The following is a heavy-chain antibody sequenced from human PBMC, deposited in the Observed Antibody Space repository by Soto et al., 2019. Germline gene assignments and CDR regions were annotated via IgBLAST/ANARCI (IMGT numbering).Heavy chain of an antibody. CDR1: GFTFPRFG. V-gene: IGHV3-30*18. D-gene: IGHD7-27*01. Sequence: SGGSLRLSCAASGFTFPRFGMHWVRQAPGKGLEWVALITYEGSQIYYADAVKGRFTISRDNGDNTLSLQMDNLRTEDTATYFCAKGRSEMNWANYYGLDVWGQGTTVTVSS. CDR3: AKGRSEMNWANYYGLDV. CDR2: ITYEGSQI. J-gene: IGHJ6*02.